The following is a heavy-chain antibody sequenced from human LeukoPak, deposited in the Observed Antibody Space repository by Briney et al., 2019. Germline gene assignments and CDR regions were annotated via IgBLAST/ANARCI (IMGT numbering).Heavy chain of an antibody. Sequence: SVKVSCKATGGTFSSYAISWVRQAPGQGLEWMGRIIPILGIANYAQKLQGRVTITAHKSQTIAYKELSRLRAEDTAVYYWGRLYVVGGGASDYWGQGTLVTVSS. CDR2: IIPILGIA. CDR1: GGTFSSYA. CDR3: GRLYVVGGGASDY. J-gene: IGHJ4*02. D-gene: IGHD2-21*01. V-gene: IGHV1-69*04.